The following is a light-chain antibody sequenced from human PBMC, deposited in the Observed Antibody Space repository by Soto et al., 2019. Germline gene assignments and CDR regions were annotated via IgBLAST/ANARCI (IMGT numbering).Light chain of an antibody. Sequence: QSALTQPPSASGSPGQSVTISCTGTSNDIGVYDFVSWYQQHPGKAPKVIIYQVNKRPSGVPDRFSGSKSGNTASLTVSGLRPEYEADYFCSSFACSYSPYVLATGTKAAVL. CDR3: SSFACSYSPYV. J-gene: IGLJ1*01. CDR1: SNDIGVYDF. CDR2: QVN. V-gene: IGLV2-8*01.